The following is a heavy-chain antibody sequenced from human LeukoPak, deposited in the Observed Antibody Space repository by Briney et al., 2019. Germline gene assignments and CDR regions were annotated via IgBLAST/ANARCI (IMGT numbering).Heavy chain of an antibody. J-gene: IGHJ5*02. CDR1: GFTFSSYS. CDR3: ARAAIFGWFDP. Sequence: GGSLRLSCAASGFTFSSYSMNWVRQVPGKGLEWVSFTSSSSSYIYYADSVQGRFTISRDNAKNSLYLQMNSLRAEDTAVYYCARAAIFGWFDPWGQGTLVTVSS. V-gene: IGHV3-21*01. D-gene: IGHD3-9*01. CDR2: TSSSSSYI.